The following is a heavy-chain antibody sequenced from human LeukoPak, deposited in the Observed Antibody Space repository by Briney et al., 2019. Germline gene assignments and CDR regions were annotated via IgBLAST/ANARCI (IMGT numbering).Heavy chain of an antibody. CDR3: ARVGMVTRWFDP. Sequence: SVKVSCKASGGTFSSYAIIWVRQAPGQGLEWMGGIIPIFGTANYAQKFQGRVTITTDESTSTAYMELSSLRSEDTAVYYCARVGMVTRWFDPWGQGTLVTVSS. CDR1: GGTFSSYA. V-gene: IGHV1-69*05. D-gene: IGHD5-18*01. CDR2: IIPIFGTA. J-gene: IGHJ5*02.